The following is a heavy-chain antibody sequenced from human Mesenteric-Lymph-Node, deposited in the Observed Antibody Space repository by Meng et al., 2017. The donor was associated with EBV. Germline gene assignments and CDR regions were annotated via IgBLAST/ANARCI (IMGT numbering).Heavy chain of an antibody. Sequence: QGHLQESGPGLLKPSETLSLTCSVPGDSVNSATYYWSWIRKPPGKGLEWIASVHSTGSTNYNPSLMSRVTISVDTSKNQFSLKLSSVTAADTAVYYCTRGPSGIFYFNFWGRGTLVTVSS. J-gene: IGHJ4*02. D-gene: IGHD1-26*01. CDR2: VHSTGST. CDR3: TRGPSGIFYFNF. V-gene: IGHV4-61*01. CDR1: GDSVNSATYY.